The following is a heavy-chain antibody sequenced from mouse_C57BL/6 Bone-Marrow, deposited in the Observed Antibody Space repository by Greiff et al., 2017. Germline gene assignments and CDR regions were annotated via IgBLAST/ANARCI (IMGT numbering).Heavy chain of an antibody. CDR1: GYTFTSYW. CDR3: ARSIGSSYFAY. CDR2: IDPSASYT. D-gene: IGHD1-1*01. J-gene: IGHJ3*01. Sequence: QVQLQQPGAELVKPGASVKLSCKASGYTFTSYWMQWVKQRPGQGLEWIGEIDPSASYTNYNQKFKGKATLTVDTSSSTAYMQLSSLTSEDSAVYYCARSIGSSYFAYWGQGTLVTVSA. V-gene: IGHV1-50*01.